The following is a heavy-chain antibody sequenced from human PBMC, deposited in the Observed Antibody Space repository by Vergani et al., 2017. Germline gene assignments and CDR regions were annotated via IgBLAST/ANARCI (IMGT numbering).Heavy chain of an antibody. CDR2: IYSGGST. CDR1: GFTVSSNY. J-gene: IGHJ6*02. Sequence: EVQLVESGGGLVQPGGSLRLSCAASGFTVSSNYMSWVRQAPGKGLEWVSVIYSGGSTYYADSVKGRFNISRHNSKNTLYLQMNSLRAEDTAVYYCARDRVDIVATTTYYYYYYGMDVWGQGTTVTVSS. V-gene: IGHV3-53*04. D-gene: IGHD5-12*01. CDR3: ARDRVDIVATTTYYYYYYGMDV.